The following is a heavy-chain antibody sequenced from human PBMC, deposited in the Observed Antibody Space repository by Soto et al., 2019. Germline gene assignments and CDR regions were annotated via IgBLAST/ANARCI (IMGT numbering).Heavy chain of an antibody. CDR2: IYYSGST. J-gene: IGHJ3*02. V-gene: IGHV4-31*03. CDR3: ARTYDYIWGSYQWDDAFDI. CDR1: GGSISSGGYY. Sequence: SETLSLTCTVSGGSISSGGYYWSWIRQHPGKGLEWIGYIYYSGSTYYNPSLKSRVTISVDTSKNQFSLKLSSVTAADTAVYYCARTYDYIWGSYQWDDAFDIWGQGTMVTVSS. D-gene: IGHD3-16*02.